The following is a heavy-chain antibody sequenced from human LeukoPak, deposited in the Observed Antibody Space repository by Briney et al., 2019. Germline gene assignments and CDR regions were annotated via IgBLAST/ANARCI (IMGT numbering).Heavy chain of an antibody. Sequence: APVKVSCKASGYTFTSYGISWVRQAPGQGLEWMGWISAYNGNTNYAQKFQGRVTMTRDTSISTAYMELSRLRSDDTAVYYCARVTLPHDSSGPWGQGTLVTVSS. V-gene: IGHV1-18*01. J-gene: IGHJ4*02. CDR1: GYTFTSYG. D-gene: IGHD3-22*01. CDR2: ISAYNGNT. CDR3: ARVTLPHDSSGP.